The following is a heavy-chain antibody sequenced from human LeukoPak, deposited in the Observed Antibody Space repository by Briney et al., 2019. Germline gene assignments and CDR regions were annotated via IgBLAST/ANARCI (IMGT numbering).Heavy chain of an antibody. V-gene: IGHV3-74*01. CDR3: AKDAVAGNNYYYYYYMDV. Sequence: GGSLRLSCVASGFTFSNYWMHWVRQAPGEGLVWVSHINGDGSNTNYADSVKGRFTISRDNAKNTLYLQMNSLRAEDTAVYYCAKDAVAGNNYYYYYYMDVWGKGTTVTVSS. CDR1: GFTFSNYW. D-gene: IGHD6-19*01. J-gene: IGHJ6*03. CDR2: INGDGSNT.